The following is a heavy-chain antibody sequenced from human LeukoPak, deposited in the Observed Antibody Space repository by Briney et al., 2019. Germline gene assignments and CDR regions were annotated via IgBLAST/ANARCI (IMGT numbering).Heavy chain of an antibody. J-gene: IGHJ4*02. CDR3: AREGPNHDFDY. D-gene: IGHD1-14*01. CDR1: GFTFSRYS. Sequence: PGGSLRLSCAASGFTFSRYSMNWVRQAPGKGLEWVSSIGGSSTSIYYADSVKGRFTISRDNAKNSLYLHMNSLRAVDTAVYYCAREGPNHDFDYWGQGALVTVSS. CDR2: IGGSSTSI. V-gene: IGHV3-21*01.